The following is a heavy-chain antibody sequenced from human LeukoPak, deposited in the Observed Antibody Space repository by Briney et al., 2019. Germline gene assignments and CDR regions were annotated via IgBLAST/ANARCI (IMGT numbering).Heavy chain of an antibody. V-gene: IGHV3-74*01. CDR2: INSDGSTT. CDR3: ASLGNSYNGGFDI. Sequence: QPGGSLRLSCAASGFTFSSYWMHWVRQAPGKGLLWVSRINSDGSTTTYADSVKGRFTISRDNAKNTLYLQMNSLRAVDTAVYFYASLGNSYNGGFDIWGQGTMVTVSS. J-gene: IGHJ3*02. D-gene: IGHD3-10*01. CDR1: GFTFSSYW.